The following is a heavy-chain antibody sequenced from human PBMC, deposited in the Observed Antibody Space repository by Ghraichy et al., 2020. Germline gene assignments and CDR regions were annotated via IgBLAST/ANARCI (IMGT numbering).Heavy chain of an antibody. D-gene: IGHD5-18*01. V-gene: IGHV4-38-2*01. CDR3: ARARGYTYGPPGH. Sequence: PETLSLTCSVSGFSISKSYSWGWIRQPPGRRLEWIGNIYPSGDTYYNPSLKSRVTISLDMAKNQVSLNVSAVTAADTAVYFCARARGYTYGPPGHWGQGTLVTVSS. CDR1: GFSISKSYS. J-gene: IGHJ4*02. CDR2: IYPSGDT.